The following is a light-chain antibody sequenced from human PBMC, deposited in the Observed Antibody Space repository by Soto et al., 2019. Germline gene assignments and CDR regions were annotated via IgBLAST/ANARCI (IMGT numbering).Light chain of an antibody. CDR3: VLYMGSGIGV. Sequence: QTVVTQEPSFSVSPGRTVTLTCGLSSGSVSTSYYPSWYQQTPGQPPRTLIYSTNTRSSGVPDRFSGSILGNKAALTITGAQEDDESDYYCVLYMGSGIGVFGGGTQLTVL. CDR2: STN. CDR1: SGSVSTSYY. J-gene: IGLJ3*02. V-gene: IGLV8-61*01.